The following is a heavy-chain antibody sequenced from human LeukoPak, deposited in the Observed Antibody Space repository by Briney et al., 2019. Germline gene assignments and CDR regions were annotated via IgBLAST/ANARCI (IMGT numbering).Heavy chain of an antibody. J-gene: IGHJ4*02. CDR2: INHSGST. CDR1: GGSFSGYY. V-gene: IGHV4-34*01. D-gene: IGHD1-26*01. Sequence: PSETLSLICAVYGGSFSGYYWSWIRQPPGKGLEWMGEINHSGSTNYNPSLKSRVTISVGTAKNQVPLKLGPVTAAHTAVYHCARGVAISTAAYWGQGTLVTVSS. CDR3: ARGVAISTAAY.